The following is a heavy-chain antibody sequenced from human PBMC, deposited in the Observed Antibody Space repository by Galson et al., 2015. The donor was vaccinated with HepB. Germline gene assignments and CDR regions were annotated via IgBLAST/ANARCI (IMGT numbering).Heavy chain of an antibody. V-gene: IGHV3-7*03. Sequence: SLRLSCAASGFTFSSYWMSWVRQAPGKGLEWVANIKQDGSEKYYVDSVKGRFTISRDNAKNSLYLQMNSLRAEDTAVYYCARRGYCSSTSCYTNYYYGMDVWGQGTTVTVSS. J-gene: IGHJ6*02. CDR2: IKQDGSEK. CDR1: GFTFSSYW. CDR3: ARRGYCSSTSCYTNYYYGMDV. D-gene: IGHD2-2*02.